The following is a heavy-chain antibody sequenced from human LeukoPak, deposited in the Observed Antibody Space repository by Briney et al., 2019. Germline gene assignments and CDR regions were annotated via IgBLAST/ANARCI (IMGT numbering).Heavy chain of an antibody. CDR3: ARVKLGYCSGGSCRARNYYYYYMDV. CDR1: GGSFSGYY. CDR2: INHSGST. D-gene: IGHD2-15*01. V-gene: IGHV4-34*01. J-gene: IGHJ6*03. Sequence: SETLSLTCAVYGGSFSGYYWSWIRQPPGKGLEWIGKINHSGSTNYNPSLKSRVTISVDTSKNQFSLKLSSVTAADTAVYYCARVKLGYCSGGSCRARNYYYYYMDVWGKGTTVTVSS.